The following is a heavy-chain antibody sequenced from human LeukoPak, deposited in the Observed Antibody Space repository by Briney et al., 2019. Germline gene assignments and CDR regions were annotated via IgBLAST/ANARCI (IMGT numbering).Heavy chain of an antibody. V-gene: IGHV3-30-3*01. Sequence: QAGGSLRLSCAASGFTFSSYAMHWVRQAPGKGLEWVAVISYDGSNKYYADSVKGRFTISRDNAKNSLYLQMNSLRAEDAAVYYCASPGIRYGRRSHDALDIWGQGTMVTASS. CDR3: ASPGIRYGRRSHDALDI. D-gene: IGHD3-16*01. CDR1: GFTFSSYA. J-gene: IGHJ3*02. CDR2: ISYDGSNK.